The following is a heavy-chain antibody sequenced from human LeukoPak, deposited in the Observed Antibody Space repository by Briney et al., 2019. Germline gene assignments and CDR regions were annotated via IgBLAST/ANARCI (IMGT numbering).Heavy chain of an antibody. Sequence: GASVKVSCKASGGTFSSYAISWVRQAPGQGLEWMGGIIPIFGTANYAQKFQGRVTITADESTSTAYMELSSLRSEDTAVYYCARGAPYYYDSSGYPSAFDIWGQGTMVTVSS. J-gene: IGHJ3*02. CDR2: IIPIFGTA. D-gene: IGHD3-22*01. CDR1: GGTFSSYA. V-gene: IGHV1-69*13. CDR3: ARGAPYYYDSSGYPSAFDI.